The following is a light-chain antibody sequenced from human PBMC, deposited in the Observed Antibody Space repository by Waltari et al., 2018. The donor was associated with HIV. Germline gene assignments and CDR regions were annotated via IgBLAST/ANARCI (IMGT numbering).Light chain of an antibody. J-gene: IGKJ4*01. CDR2: DAS. CDR1: QTISRN. CDR3: LQYDEWPPVT. V-gene: IGKV3-15*01. Sequence: EIVMTQSPAVLSVSPGEGAILSCRASQTISRNLAWYQQQPGLAPRLLIYDASRRATGVPTRFSGSGSGTEFTLTITSLQSEDFAVYYCLQYDEWPPVTFGGGTKVEI.